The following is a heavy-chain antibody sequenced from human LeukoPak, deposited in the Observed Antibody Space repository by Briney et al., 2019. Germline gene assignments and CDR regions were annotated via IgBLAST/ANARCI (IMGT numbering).Heavy chain of an antibody. CDR2: IYSDGRI. CDR1: GFTVSSNY. D-gene: IGHD5-18*01. J-gene: IGHJ4*02. V-gene: IGHV3-53*01. CDR3: ARESGYSYGLAGFFDY. Sequence: GGSLRLSCAASGFTVSSNYMSWVRQAPGKGLEWVSVIYSDGRIHYADSVKGRFTISRDDSKNTLYLQMNSLRAEDTAVYYCARESGYSYGLAGFFDYWGQGTLVTVSS.